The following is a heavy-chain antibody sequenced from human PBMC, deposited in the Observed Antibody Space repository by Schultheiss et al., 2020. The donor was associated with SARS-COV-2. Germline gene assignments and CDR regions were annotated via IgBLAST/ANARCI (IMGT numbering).Heavy chain of an antibody. CDR3: TTDGWNQTAREGMDV. D-gene: IGHD1-1*01. Sequence: GGSLRLSCTVSGGSISSGSYYWSWIRQHPGKGLEWVGRIKSKTDGGTTDYAAPVKGRFTISRDDSKNTLYLQMNSLKTEDTAVYYCTTDGWNQTAREGMDVWGQGTTVTVSS. V-gene: IGHV3-15*07. J-gene: IGHJ6*02. CDR1: GGSISSGSYY. CDR2: IKSKTDGGTT.